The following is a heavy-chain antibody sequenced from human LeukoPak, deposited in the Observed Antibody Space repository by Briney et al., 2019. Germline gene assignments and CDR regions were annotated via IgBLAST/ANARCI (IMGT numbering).Heavy chain of an antibody. CDR3: AKDLDYDILTGYHVGYFQH. CDR1: GFTFSDYY. V-gene: IGHV3-11*01. CDR2: ISSSGSII. Sequence: GGSLRLSCAASGFTFSDYYMSWIRQAPGKGLEWVSYISSSGSIIYYADSVKGRFTISRDNAKNSLYLQMNSLRAEDTAVYYCAKDLDYDILTGYHVGYFQHWGQGTLVTVSS. D-gene: IGHD3-9*01. J-gene: IGHJ1*01.